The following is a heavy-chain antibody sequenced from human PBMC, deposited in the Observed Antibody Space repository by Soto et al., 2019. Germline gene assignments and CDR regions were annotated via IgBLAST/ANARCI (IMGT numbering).Heavy chain of an antibody. CDR2: IIPIFGTA. V-gene: IGHV1-69*12. D-gene: IGHD2-15*01. CDR1: GGTFSSYA. CDR3: ARLCGGSCYSEEYYYGMDV. Sequence: QVQLVQSGAEVKKPGSSVKVSCKASGGTFSSYAISWVRQAPGQGLEWMGGIIPIFGTANYAQKFQGRVTITADEXXSXAXXELSSLRSEDTAVYYCARLCGGSCYSEEYYYGMDVWGQGTTVTVSS. J-gene: IGHJ6*02.